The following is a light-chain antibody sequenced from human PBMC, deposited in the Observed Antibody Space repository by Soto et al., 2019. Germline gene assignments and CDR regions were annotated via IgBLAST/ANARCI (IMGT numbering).Light chain of an antibody. V-gene: IGKV3-20*01. CDR3: HQYDNSLIT. J-gene: IGKJ4*01. Sequence: IVLSLSPAPLSSSQLKIVAVSVMASHSVNNNFLSWYQQKPRQAPRLLIYGASNRATGIPDRFSGGGAGTDFTLTISRLQPEDFVVYYCHQYDNSLITFGGGTQVEIK. CDR1: HSVNNNF. CDR2: GAS.